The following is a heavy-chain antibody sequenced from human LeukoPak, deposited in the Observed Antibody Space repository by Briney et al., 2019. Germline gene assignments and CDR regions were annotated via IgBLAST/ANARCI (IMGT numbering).Heavy chain of an antibody. CDR1: GVSISSSSYY. D-gene: IGHD4-17*01. CDR3: ARLTVTTGPDYFDY. Sequence: SETLSLTCTVSGVSISSSSYYWGWIRHPQGNRLEWIGRIYYSGSTYYNPYLKSRVTISVDTSKNQFSLKLSSVTAADTAVYYCARLTVTTGPDYFDYWGQGTLVTVSS. J-gene: IGHJ4*02. V-gene: IGHV4-39*01. CDR2: IYYSGST.